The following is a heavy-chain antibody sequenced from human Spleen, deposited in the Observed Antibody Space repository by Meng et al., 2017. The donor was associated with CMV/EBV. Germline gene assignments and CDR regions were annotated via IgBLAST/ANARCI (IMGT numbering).Heavy chain of an antibody. CDR3: ARVLHYNDYFDY. J-gene: IGHJ4*01. Sequence: SETLSLTCAVSGGSMSSSNWWSWVRQPPGKGLEWIGEIYHSGSTNYNPSLKSRVTISVDKSKNQFSLKLSSVTAADTAVYYCARVLHYNDYFDYWGHGTLVTVSS. D-gene: IGHD3-10*01. V-gene: IGHV4-4*02. CDR2: IYHSGST. CDR1: GGSMSSSNW.